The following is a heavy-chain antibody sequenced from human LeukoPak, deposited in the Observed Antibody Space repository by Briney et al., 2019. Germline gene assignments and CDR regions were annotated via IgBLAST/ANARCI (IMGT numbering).Heavy chain of an antibody. CDR2: ISGSGGST. J-gene: IGHJ4*02. CDR3: AKEDYDILTGYED. V-gene: IGHV3-23*01. CDR1: GFTFSSYT. D-gene: IGHD3-9*01. Sequence: GGSLRLSCAASGFTFSSYTMSWVRQAPGKGLEWVSAISGSGGSTYYADSVKGRFTISRDNSKNTLYLQMNSLRAEDTTGYYCAKEDYDILTGYEDWGQGTLVTVSS.